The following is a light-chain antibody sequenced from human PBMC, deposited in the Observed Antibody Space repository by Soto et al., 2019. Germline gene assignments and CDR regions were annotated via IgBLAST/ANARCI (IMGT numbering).Light chain of an antibody. Sequence: QSVLTQPPSASGTPGQRVTISCSGSSSNIGNNTVNWYQHLPGTAPKLLIYNNNQWPSGVPDRFSGSKSGTSASLAISGLQSEDEADYYCAAWDDSLNGWVFGGGTKVTVL. J-gene: IGLJ2*01. CDR1: SSNIGNNT. CDR3: AAWDDSLNGWV. V-gene: IGLV1-44*01. CDR2: NNN.